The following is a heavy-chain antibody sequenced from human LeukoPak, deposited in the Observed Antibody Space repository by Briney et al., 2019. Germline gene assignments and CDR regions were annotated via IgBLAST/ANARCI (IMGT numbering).Heavy chain of an antibody. D-gene: IGHD6-19*01. CDR3: ARDYTQWLVFDYYYYMDV. CDR2: IKQDGSEK. V-gene: IGHV3-7*01. CDR1: GFTFSSYW. Sequence: GGSLRLSCAASGFTFSSYWMSWVRQAPGKGLEWVANIKQDGSEKYYVDSVKGRFTISRDNAKNSLYLQMNSLRAEDTAVYYCARDYTQWLVFDYYYYMDVWGKGTTVTVSS. J-gene: IGHJ6*03.